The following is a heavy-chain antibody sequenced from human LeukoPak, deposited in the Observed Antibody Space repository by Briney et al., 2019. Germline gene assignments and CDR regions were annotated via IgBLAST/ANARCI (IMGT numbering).Heavy chain of an antibody. D-gene: IGHD6-6*01. CDR3: ARGGLAALPGYSHY. V-gene: IGHV4-4*07. J-gene: IGHJ4*02. CDR1: GGSLSRYY. CDR2: IYTSGST. Sequence: PSETLCLTCTVSGGSLSRYYWSWIRQPAGKGLEWIGRIYTSGSTNYNPSLKSRVTISVDKSKNQFSLKLSSVTAADTAVYYCARGGLAALPGYSHYWGERTLRTVSS.